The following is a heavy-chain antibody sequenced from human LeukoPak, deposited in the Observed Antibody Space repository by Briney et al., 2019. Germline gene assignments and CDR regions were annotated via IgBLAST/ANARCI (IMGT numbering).Heavy chain of an antibody. V-gene: IGHV3-15*01. CDR3: AWQTKFDFWRMDY. J-gene: IGHJ4*02. CDR1: GFGFTAAW. CDR2: IKSKGGGETT. Sequence: GSLRLSCAACGFGFTAAWMSWVRQAPGKGPEWVGRIKSKGGGETTDYAAPVKGRFTISRDDSKNTLYLQMDGLKTEDTAVYYCAWQTKFDFWRMDYWGLGTLVTVSS. D-gene: IGHD3-3*01.